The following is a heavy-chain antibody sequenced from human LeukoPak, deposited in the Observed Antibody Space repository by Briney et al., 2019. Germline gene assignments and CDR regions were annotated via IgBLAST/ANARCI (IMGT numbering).Heavy chain of an antibody. J-gene: IGHJ4*02. Sequence: ASVKVSCKASGGTFSSYAIRWVRQAPGQGLEWMGIINPSGGSTSYAQKFQGRVTMTRDTSTSTVYMELSSLRPEDTAVYYCQTSGATATAYYFDYWGQGTLVTVSS. V-gene: IGHV1-46*01. D-gene: IGHD1-26*01. CDR3: QTSGATATAYYFDY. CDR2: INPSGGST. CDR1: GGTFSSYA.